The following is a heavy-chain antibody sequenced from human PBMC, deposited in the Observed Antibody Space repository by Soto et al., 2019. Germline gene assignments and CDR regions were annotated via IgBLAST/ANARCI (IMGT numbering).Heavy chain of an antibody. CDR2: IDPSDSYT. CDR3: ARHFAYSDPDY. J-gene: IGHJ4*02. Sequence: PWESLTISCRGSGYSFSNYWITWVGKMPGKGLEWMGKIDPSDSYTNYSPSFQGHVTISADKSISTAYLHWSGLRASDTAMYFCARHFAYSDPDYWGQGTLVTVSS. V-gene: IGHV5-10-1*01. D-gene: IGHD4-17*01. CDR1: GYSFSNYW.